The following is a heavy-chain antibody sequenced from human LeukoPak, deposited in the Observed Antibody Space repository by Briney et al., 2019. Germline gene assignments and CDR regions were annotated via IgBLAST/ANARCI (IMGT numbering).Heavy chain of an antibody. CDR2: ITGNALNT. D-gene: IGHD3-22*01. V-gene: IGHV3-23*01. CDR3: AKLQDFYDNSGYSYLDN. CDR1: GFTFSNYA. J-gene: IGHJ4*01. Sequence: GGSLRLSCAASGFTFSNYAMSWVRQAPGKWLEWVSSITGNALNTYQADFIKGRFTISRDYSKNTLYLHLSSVRVEDTVVYYCAKLQDFYDNSGYSYLDNWGQGTLVTGSS.